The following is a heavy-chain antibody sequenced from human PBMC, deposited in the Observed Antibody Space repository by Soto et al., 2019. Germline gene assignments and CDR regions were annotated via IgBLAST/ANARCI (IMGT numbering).Heavy chain of an antibody. J-gene: IGHJ3*02. CDR1: GFTFTSYG. D-gene: IGHD3-22*01. Sequence: ASVKVSCKASGFTFTSYGFTWVRQAPGQGLEWMGGISAYNGNTKYAQKFQGRVTMTTDTSTDTAYMELSSLRSEDTAVYYCATLTYYYDSSGYRSIAFDIWGQGTMVTVSS. V-gene: IGHV1-18*01. CDR3: ATLTYYYDSSGYRSIAFDI. CDR2: ISAYNGNT.